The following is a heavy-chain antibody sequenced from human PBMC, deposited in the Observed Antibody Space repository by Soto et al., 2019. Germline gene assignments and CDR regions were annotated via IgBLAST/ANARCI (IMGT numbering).Heavy chain of an antibody. CDR1: GNTLTGYY. D-gene: IGHD2-2*01. Sequence: QVQLVQSGAEVKKPGASVKVSCKASGNTLTGYYMNGLRRAPGKGFKWMGIINPSGGTKSYAQKFQGRVTMTRETSTSTVYMELSSLRSDDTAVYYCARDLCSSTSCLFDYWGQGTLVTVSS. CDR2: INPSGGTK. CDR3: ARDLCSSTSCLFDY. V-gene: IGHV1-46*01. J-gene: IGHJ4*02.